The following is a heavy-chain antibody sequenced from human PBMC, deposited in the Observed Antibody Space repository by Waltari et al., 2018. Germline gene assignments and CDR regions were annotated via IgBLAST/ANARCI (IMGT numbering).Heavy chain of an antibody. CDR1: GGSFSGYY. Sequence: QVQLQQWGAGLLKPSETLSLTCAVYGGSFSGYYWSWFRQPPGKGLDWIGEINHGGSTNYNPSLKSRVTISVDTSKNQFSLKLSSVTAADTAVYYCARAYAYCGGDCYAPFDYWGQGTLVTVSS. J-gene: IGHJ4*02. V-gene: IGHV4-34*01. CDR3: ARAYAYCGGDCYAPFDY. CDR2: INHGGST. D-gene: IGHD2-21*02.